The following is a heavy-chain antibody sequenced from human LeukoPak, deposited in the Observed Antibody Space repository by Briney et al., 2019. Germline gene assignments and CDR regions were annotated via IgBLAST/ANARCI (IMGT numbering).Heavy chain of an antibody. D-gene: IGHD4-17*01. V-gene: IGHV4-59*08. J-gene: IGHJ5*02. CDR2: IYYSGST. CDR3: ARQGDDCGLNWFDP. Sequence: SETLSLTCTVSGGSISSYYWSWIRQPPGKGLEWIGYIYYSGSTNYNPSLKSRVTISVDTSKNQFSLKLSSVTAADPAVHYCARQGDDCGLNWFDPWGQGTLVTVSS. CDR1: GGSISSYY.